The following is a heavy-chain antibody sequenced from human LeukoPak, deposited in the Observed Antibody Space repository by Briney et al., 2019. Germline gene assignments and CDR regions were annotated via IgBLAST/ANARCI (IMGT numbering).Heavy chain of an antibody. J-gene: IGHJ4*02. CDR1: GGSISSYY. D-gene: IGHD4-17*01. CDR3: ARGEDGTGDYRPTYFDS. CDR2: INHGGGT. V-gene: IGHV4-34*01. Sequence: PSETLSLTCTVSGGSISSYYWSWIRQTPGKGLEWIGEINHGGGTNYNPSLKSRATISVDTSKKQFSLNLTSVTAADTAVYYCARGEDGTGDYRPTYFDSWGRGTLVTVSS.